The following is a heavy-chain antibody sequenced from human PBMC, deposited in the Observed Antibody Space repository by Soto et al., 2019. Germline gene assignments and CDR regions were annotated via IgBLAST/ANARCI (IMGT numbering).Heavy chain of an antibody. V-gene: IGHV4-59*05. CDR2: IYYSGST. Sequence: SETLSLTCIVSGGSLSNYYWSWIRQPPGKGLEWIGSIYYSGSTYYNPSLKSRVTISVDTSKNHFSLKLSSVTAADTAVYYCATQEVGGSYVYTFDPWGQGTLVTVSS. CDR3: ATQEVGGSYVYTFDP. D-gene: IGHD1-26*01. CDR1: GGSLSNYY. J-gene: IGHJ5*02.